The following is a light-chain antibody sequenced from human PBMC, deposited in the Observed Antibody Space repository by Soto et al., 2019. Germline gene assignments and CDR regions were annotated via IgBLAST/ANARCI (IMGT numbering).Light chain of an antibody. CDR2: EGS. V-gene: IGLV2-23*03. Sequence: QSALTQPASVSGSPGQPITISCTGTSSDVGSYNLVSWYQQHPGKAPKLMIYEGSKRPSGVSNRFSGSKSGNTASLTISGLQAEDEADYDCCSYAGSSTFVFGGGTKLTVL. CDR3: CSYAGSSTFV. CDR1: SSDVGSYNL. J-gene: IGLJ2*01.